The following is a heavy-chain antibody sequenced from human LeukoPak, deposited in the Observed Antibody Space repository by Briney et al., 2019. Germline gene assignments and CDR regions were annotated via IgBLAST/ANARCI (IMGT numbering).Heavy chain of an antibody. J-gene: IGHJ4*02. CDR2: IGSDGTKK. D-gene: IGHD5/OR15-5a*01. Sequence: PGRSLRLSCVASGFTFSDHPFHWVRQPPDKGLEWVALIGSDGTKKYYADSVQGRFTVSRENSKNTLFLQMNTLRADDTAVYFCARQMTSTRLFDSWGQGTLVTVSS. CDR1: GFTFSDHP. CDR3: ARQMTSTRLFDS. V-gene: IGHV3-30*04.